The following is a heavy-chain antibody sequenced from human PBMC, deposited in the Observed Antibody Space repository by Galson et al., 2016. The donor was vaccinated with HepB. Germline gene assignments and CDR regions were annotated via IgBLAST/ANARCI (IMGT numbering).Heavy chain of an antibody. J-gene: IGHJ4*02. CDR2: ISAYSGDT. Sequence: SCKASGYTFTDYGFSWVRQAPGQGPEWMGWISAYSGDTNYAPNFEGRVTISRDTSTTTTYLEVRSLRSDDTAIYYCARDQTDYGDHAAYWGQGTLVTISS. D-gene: IGHD4-17*01. CDR3: ARDQTDYGDHAAY. CDR1: GYTFTDYG. V-gene: IGHV1-18*04.